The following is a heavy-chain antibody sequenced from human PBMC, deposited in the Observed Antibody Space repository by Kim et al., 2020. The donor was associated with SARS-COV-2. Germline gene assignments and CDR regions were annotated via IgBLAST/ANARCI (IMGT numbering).Heavy chain of an antibody. J-gene: IGHJ4*02. D-gene: IGHD3-10*01. CDR3: ARGVASGSFFHY. CDR2: INRGGST. CDR1: GGSFSTTSYY. Sequence: SETLSLTCAVYGGSFSTTSYYWSWIRQPPGKGLEWIGEINRGGSTKYNPSLTGRATMSLGTSNNQFSLQLRSVTAADTAMYYCARGVASGSFFHYWGPGTLVTVSS. V-gene: IGHV4-34*01.